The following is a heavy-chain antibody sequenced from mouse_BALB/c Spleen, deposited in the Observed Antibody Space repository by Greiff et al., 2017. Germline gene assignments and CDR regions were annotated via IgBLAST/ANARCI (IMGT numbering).Heavy chain of an antibody. V-gene: IGHV7-3*02. CDR1: GFTFTDYY. CDR3: ARDKDAMDY. J-gene: IGHJ4*01. CDR2: IRNKANGYTT. Sequence: VQPQQSGGGLVQPGGSLRLSCATSGFTFTDYYMSWVRQPPGKALEWLGFIRNKANGYTTEYSASVKGRFTISRDNSQSILYLQMNTLRAEDSATYYCARDKDAMDYWGQGTSVTVSS.